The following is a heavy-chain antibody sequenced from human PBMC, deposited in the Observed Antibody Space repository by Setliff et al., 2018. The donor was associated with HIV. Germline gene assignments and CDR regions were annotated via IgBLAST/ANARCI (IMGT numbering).Heavy chain of an antibody. CDR3: TREGRGDPAMATTRIDY. CDR1: GDSISSGSYF. V-gene: IGHV4-39*02. D-gene: IGHD1-1*01. J-gene: IGHJ4*02. Sequence: PSETLSLTCSVSGDSISSGSYFWGWIRQTPGKGLEWIGNIYYTGFAYYNPSPKSRVTISLDTSKTHFFLNLTSVTDADTAVYFCTREGRGDPAMATTRIDYWGQGKLVTVSS. CDR2: IYYTGFA.